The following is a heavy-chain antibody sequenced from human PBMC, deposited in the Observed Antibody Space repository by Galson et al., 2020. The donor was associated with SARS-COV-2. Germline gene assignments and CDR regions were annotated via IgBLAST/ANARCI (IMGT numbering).Heavy chain of an antibody. CDR2: ISYDGSNK. D-gene: IGHD3-9*01. Sequence: GESLKISCAASGFTFSSYAMHWVRQAPGKGLEWVAVISYDGSNKYYADSVKGRFTISRDNSKNTLYLQMNSLRAEDTAVYFCARALGLVIIAIDYWGQGTLVTFSS. J-gene: IGHJ4*02. CDR1: GFTFSSYA. CDR3: ARALGLVIIAIDY. V-gene: IGHV3-30*04.